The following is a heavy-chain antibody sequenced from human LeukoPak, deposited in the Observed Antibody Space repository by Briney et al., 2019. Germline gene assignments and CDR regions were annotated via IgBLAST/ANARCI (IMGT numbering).Heavy chain of an antibody. CDR2: ISAYNGNT. D-gene: IGHD3-16*02. CDR3: ARIMITFGGVIVIRSYGDY. Sequence: GASVKVSCKASGYTFTSYGISWVRQAPGQGLEWMGWISAYNGNTNYAQKLQGRVTMTTDTSTITAYMELRSLRSDDTAVYYCARIMITFGGVIVIRSYGDYWGQGTLVTVSS. CDR1: GYTFTSYG. J-gene: IGHJ4*02. V-gene: IGHV1-18*01.